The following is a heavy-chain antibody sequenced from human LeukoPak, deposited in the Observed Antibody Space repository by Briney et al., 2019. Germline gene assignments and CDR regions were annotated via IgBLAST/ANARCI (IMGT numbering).Heavy chain of an antibody. Sequence: SETLSLTCAVYGGSFSGYYWSWIRQPPGKGLEWIGEINHSGSTNYNPSLKSRVTISVDTSKNHFSLNLRAVTAADMAVYYCTKGGGSLAWWGHGTLVTVSS. V-gene: IGHV4-34*01. J-gene: IGHJ4*01. CDR2: INHSGST. D-gene: IGHD2-15*01. CDR1: GGSFSGYY. CDR3: TKGGGSLAW.